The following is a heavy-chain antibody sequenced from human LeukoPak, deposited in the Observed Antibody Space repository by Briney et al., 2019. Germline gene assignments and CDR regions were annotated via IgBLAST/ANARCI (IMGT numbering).Heavy chain of an antibody. CDR3: ARHARYSYGYTDY. V-gene: IGHV4-39*01. D-gene: IGHD5-18*01. CDR1: GGSISSNSYY. CDR2: IYYSGST. J-gene: IGHJ4*02. Sequence: SETLSLTCAVSGGSISSNSYYWGWIRQPPGKGLEWIGSIYYSGSTYYNPSLKSRVTISVDTSETQFSLKLSSVTAADTAVYYCARHARYSYGYTDYWGQGTLVTVSS.